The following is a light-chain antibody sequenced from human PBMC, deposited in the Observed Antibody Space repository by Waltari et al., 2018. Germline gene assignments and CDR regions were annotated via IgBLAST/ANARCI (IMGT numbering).Light chain of an antibody. CDR1: QDIGRW. V-gene: IGKV1-12*01. J-gene: IGKJ2*01. Sequence: DIQMIQSPSSVSASLGDRVTITCRASQDIGRWLAWYQHKPGRATNLLIFAASSLQNGVPSRFSGSGSGTYFTLTINSLQPEDFATYYCQQTNTFPFTFGQGTKLEIK. CDR3: QQTNTFPFT. CDR2: AAS.